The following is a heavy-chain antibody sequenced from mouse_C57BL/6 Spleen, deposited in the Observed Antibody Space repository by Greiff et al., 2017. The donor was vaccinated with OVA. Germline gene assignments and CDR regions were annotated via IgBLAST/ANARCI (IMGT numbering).Heavy chain of an antibody. CDR3: ASCYYDYAMDY. CDR2: IHPNSGST. Sequence: VQLQQPGAELVKPGASVKLSCKASGYTFTSYWMHWVKQRPGQGLEWIGMIHPNSGSTNYNEKFKSKATLTVDKSSSTAYMQLSSLTSEDSAVYYCASCYYDYAMDYWGQGTSVTVSS. CDR1: GYTFTSYW. J-gene: IGHJ4*01. D-gene: IGHD1-1*01. V-gene: IGHV1-64*01.